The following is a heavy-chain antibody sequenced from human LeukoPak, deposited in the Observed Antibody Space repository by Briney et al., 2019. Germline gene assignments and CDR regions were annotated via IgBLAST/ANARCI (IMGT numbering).Heavy chain of an antibody. CDR2: ISRDGRDK. D-gene: IGHD6-13*01. V-gene: IGHV3-30*18. CDR1: GFTFSSYA. J-gene: IGHJ4*02. CDR3: AKDPRTAAAYYFDY. Sequence: GGSLRLSCVASGFTFSSYAMYWVRQAPGKGLEWVAVISRDGRDKHHADSVKGRFTISRDNSKNTLYLQMDSLRAEDTAVYFCAKDPRTAAAYYFDYWGQGILVTVSS.